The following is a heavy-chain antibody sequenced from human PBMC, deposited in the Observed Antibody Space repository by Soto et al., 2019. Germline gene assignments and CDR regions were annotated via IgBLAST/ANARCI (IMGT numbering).Heavy chain of an antibody. J-gene: IGHJ4*02. CDR2: ISSSSSYT. CDR3: AREYGVDTQGNY. D-gene: IGHD2-2*02. Sequence: QVQLVESGGGLVKPGGSLRLSCAASGFTFSDYYMSWIRQAPGKGLEWVSYISSSSSYTNYADSVKGRFTISRDNAKNSLYLQMNSLRAEYTAVYYCAREYGVDTQGNYWGQGTLVTVSS. V-gene: IGHV3-11*06. CDR1: GFTFSDYY.